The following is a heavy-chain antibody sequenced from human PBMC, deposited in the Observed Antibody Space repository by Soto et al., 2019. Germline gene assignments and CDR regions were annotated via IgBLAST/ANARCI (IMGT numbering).Heavy chain of an antibody. CDR1: GFMFSTYA. D-gene: IGHD3-10*01. CDR3: AKDLFPTSGQRFFFES. CDR2: ILHDETP. V-gene: IGHV3-23*01. J-gene: IGHJ4*02. Sequence: GGSLRLSCAASGFMFSTYAMTWVRQAPGRGLEWVSTILHDETPFYTDSVKGRFTISRDNVRGTLYLQMNGLRVEDAALYYCAKDLFPTSGQRFFFESWGQGTLVTVSS.